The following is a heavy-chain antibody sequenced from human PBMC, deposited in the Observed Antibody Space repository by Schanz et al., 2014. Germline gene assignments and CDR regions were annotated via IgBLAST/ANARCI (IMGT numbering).Heavy chain of an antibody. CDR1: GFNFGSHG. CDR2: INTGVNT. V-gene: IGHV3-NL1*01. Sequence: QVQLVESGGGVVQPGRSLRLSCAASGFNFGSHGMHWVRQAPGQGLEWVSAINTGVNTYYADSVRGRFTMSRDNSKNTLYLQMNSPRAGDAAEYYCARGLIAAAGGALDDWGQGTLVAVSS. D-gene: IGHD6-13*01. CDR3: ARGLIAAAGGALDD. J-gene: IGHJ4*02.